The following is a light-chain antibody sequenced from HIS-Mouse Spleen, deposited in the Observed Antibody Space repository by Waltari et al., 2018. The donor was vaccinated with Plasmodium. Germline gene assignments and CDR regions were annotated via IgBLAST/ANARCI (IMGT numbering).Light chain of an antibody. CDR2: EDS. J-gene: IGLJ3*02. CDR3: YSTDSSGNHRV. V-gene: IGLV3-10*03. CDR1: ALPKKY. Sequence: SYELTQPPSVSVSPGQTARITCSGYALPKKYAYWYQQKSGQAPVLVIYEDSKRASGITERLSGSRSGTMATLTISGAKVEDEDDYYCYSTDSSGNHRVFGGGTKLTVL.